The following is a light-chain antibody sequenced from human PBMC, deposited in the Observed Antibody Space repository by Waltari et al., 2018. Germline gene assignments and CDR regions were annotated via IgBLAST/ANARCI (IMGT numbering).Light chain of an antibody. CDR2: YAS. Sequence: EIVLTQSPDFQSVTPKEQVTMTCRASQSIGSHLHWYQQKPDQCPRLLIKYASQSLPGVPSRFSGSGSGTDFTLTIKCLEAEDFATYYCQQVDSFPRTFGQGTKVEVK. CDR1: QSIGSH. V-gene: IGKV6-21*01. J-gene: IGKJ1*01. CDR3: QQVDSFPRT.